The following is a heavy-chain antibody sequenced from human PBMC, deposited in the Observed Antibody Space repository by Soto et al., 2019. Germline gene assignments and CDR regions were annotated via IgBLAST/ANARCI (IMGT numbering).Heavy chain of an antibody. D-gene: IGHD2-15*01. CDR2: IYWDDDQ. Sequence: SGPTLVNPTETLTLTCSFSGFSLSAPGVGVGWVRQPRGQALEFLALIYWDDDQKFRPSLRNRLTISKDTSKNEVVLTMTNMDPLDPGTYYCVHTPNYRLGGLHYWGRGTLVTVSS. V-gene: IGHV2-5*02. J-gene: IGHJ4*02. CDR3: VHTPNYRLGGLHY. CDR1: GFSLSAPGVG.